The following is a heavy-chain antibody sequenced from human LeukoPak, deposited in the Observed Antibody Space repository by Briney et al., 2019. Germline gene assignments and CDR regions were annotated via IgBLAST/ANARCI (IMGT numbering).Heavy chain of an antibody. Sequence: GGSLRLSWPAFGLASIPLSITWFARVPGKGRKWVSYIRSDSTIINYAESVKGRFTISRDNAKNSLYLQMNSLRAEDTAVYFCARVQAGKWDFDFWGQGTLVTVSS. D-gene: IGHD2-8*01. CDR3: ARVQAGKWDFDF. J-gene: IGHJ4*02. CDR1: GLASIPLS. V-gene: IGHV3-48*01. CDR2: IRSDSTII.